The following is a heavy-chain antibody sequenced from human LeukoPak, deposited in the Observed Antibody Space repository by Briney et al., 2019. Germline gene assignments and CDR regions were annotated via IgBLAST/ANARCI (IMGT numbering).Heavy chain of an antibody. D-gene: IGHD6-19*01. J-gene: IGHJ4*02. CDR2: ICHDGSAE. V-gene: IGHV3-33*07. CDR3: ARDSRGGWSGYFDL. Sequence: QPGRSLRLSCAASGFIFRNYGMYWVRQGPGNGLEWVAVICHDGSAEFYADSVKVRFSISRDDSKNTVYLQMDSLRVEDTALYYCARDSRGGWSGYFDLWVQAIVVTVSS. CDR1: GFIFRNYG.